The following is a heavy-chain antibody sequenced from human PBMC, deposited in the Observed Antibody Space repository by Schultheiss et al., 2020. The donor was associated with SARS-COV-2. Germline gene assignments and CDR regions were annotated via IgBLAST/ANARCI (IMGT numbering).Heavy chain of an antibody. V-gene: IGHV3-66*01. D-gene: IGHD2-15*01. Sequence: GESLKIPCAASGFTVSSNYMSWVRQAPGKGLEWVSVIYSGGSTYYADSVKGRFTISRDNPKNTLYLQMNSLRAEETAVYYCASFGLYCSGGSCPDYWGQGTLVTVSS. CDR3: ASFGLYCSGGSCPDY. CDR1: GFTVSSNY. J-gene: IGHJ4*02. CDR2: IYSGGST.